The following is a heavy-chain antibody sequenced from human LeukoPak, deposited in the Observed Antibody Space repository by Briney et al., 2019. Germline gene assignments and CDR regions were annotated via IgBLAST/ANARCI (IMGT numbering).Heavy chain of an antibody. Sequence: GGSLRLSCAASGFTFSSYAMSWVRQAPGKGLEWVSAISGSGGSTYYADSVKGRFTISRDNSKNTLYLQMNSLRAEDTAVYYCARSGPVGGVYYYGMDVWGQGTTVTVSS. V-gene: IGHV3-23*01. CDR2: ISGSGGST. J-gene: IGHJ6*02. CDR3: ARSGPVGGVYYYGMDV. D-gene: IGHD3-16*01. CDR1: GFTFSSYA.